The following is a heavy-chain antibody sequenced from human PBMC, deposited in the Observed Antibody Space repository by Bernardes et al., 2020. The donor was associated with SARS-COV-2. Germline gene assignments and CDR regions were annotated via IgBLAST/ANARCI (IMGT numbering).Heavy chain of an antibody. CDR3: AIPPTNYDRYGMDV. CDR2: IHPNSGCT. Sequence: AQVEVCCKSSGYTFTGYFMHWVRQAPGQGLEWMGCIHPNSGCTNYAQKFYGRVTLTRDTSSNTAYMELSRLRSDDTAVYYCAIPPTNYDRYGMDVWGQGTTVTVSS. D-gene: IGHD3-22*01. CDR1: GYTFTGYF. V-gene: IGHV1-2*02. J-gene: IGHJ6*02.